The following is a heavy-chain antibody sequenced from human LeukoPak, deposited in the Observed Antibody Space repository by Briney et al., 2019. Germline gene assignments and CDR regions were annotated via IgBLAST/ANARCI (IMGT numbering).Heavy chain of an antibody. Sequence: PGRSLRLSCSVSGFSFSDYYMSWVRQAPGKGLEWVSGISTTGGSMYYADSVKGRFTISRDNSMNTLFLQMDSPRAEDTAIYYCARVSYYYGSRSYYPDFDYWGQGTLVTVSS. J-gene: IGHJ4*02. V-gene: IGHV3-23*01. CDR1: GFSFSDYY. D-gene: IGHD3-10*01. CDR3: ARVSYYYGSRSYYPDFDY. CDR2: ISTTGGSM.